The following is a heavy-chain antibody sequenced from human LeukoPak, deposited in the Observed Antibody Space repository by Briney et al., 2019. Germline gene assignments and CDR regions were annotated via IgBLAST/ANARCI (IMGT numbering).Heavy chain of an antibody. CDR1: GFTLSSYG. CDR3: AKGGAVSSKSITMIRGTRRFYYYMDV. J-gene: IGHJ6*03. Sequence: PGGSLRLSCGASGFTLSSYGMSWVRQAPGKGLEWVSGISDSGGSPYYADSVKGRFTISRDNSKNTLYLQMSSLRAEDTAVYYCAKGGAVSSKSITMIRGTRRFYYYMDVWGKGTTVTISS. D-gene: IGHD3-10*01. CDR2: ISDSGGSP. V-gene: IGHV3-23*01.